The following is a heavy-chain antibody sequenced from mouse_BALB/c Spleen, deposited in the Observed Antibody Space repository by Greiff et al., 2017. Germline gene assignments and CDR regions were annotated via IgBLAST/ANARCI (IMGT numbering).Heavy chain of an antibody. V-gene: IGHV7-3*02. Sequence: EVQLVESGGGLVQPGGSLRLSCATSGFTFTDYYMSWVRQPPGKALEWLGFIRNKANGYTTEYSASVKGRFTISRDNSQSILYLQMNTLRAEDSATYYCARDSSSYPYWYFDVWGAGTTVTVSS. D-gene: IGHD1-1*01. CDR1: GFTFTDYY. J-gene: IGHJ1*01. CDR3: ARDSSSYPYWYFDV. CDR2: IRNKANGYTT.